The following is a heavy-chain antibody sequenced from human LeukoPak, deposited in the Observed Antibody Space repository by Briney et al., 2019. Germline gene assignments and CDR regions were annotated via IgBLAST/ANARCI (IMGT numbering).Heavy chain of an antibody. V-gene: IGHV1-69*04. J-gene: IGHJ3*02. D-gene: IGHD7-27*01. CDR2: IIPILGIA. CDR1: GGTFSSYA. CDR3: ARPLGIEYAFDI. Sequence: ASVKVSCKASGGTFSSYAISWVRQAPGQGLEWMGRIIPILGIANYAQKFQGRVTITADKSTSTAYTELSSLRSEDTAVYYCARPLGIEYAFDIWGQGTMVTVSS.